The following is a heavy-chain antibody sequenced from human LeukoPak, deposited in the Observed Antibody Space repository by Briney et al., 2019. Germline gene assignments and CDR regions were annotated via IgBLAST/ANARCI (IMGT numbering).Heavy chain of an antibody. CDR2: ISSSGSTI. D-gene: IGHD2-15*01. CDR3: ARGNTVVVVATAFDY. Sequence: GGSLRLSCAASGFTFSDYYMSWIRQAPGKGLEWVSYISSSGSTIYYADSVKGRFTNSRDNAKNSLYLQMNSLRAEDTAVYYCARGNTVVVVATAFDYWGQGTLVTVSS. CDR1: GFTFSDYY. J-gene: IGHJ4*02. V-gene: IGHV3-11*04.